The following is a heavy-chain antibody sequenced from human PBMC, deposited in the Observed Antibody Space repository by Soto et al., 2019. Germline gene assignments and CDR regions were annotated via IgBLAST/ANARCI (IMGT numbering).Heavy chain of an antibody. V-gene: IGHV5-10-1*01. J-gene: IGHJ6*04. D-gene: IGHD3-16*01. CDR1: GYRISTYL. CDR3: VTHGVRYYFYGMDV. CDR2: IYPSDSYT. Sequence: PGESLKSSCKHSGYRISTYLISWVRQMPGKGLEWMVRIYPSDSYTNYSPSLQGHVILSLDKSIITFYLQWSSLKASDTAIYYCVTHGVRYYFYGMDVWGKGTTVTASS.